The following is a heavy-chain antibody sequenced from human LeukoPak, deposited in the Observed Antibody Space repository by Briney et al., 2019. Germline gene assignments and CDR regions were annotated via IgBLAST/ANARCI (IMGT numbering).Heavy chain of an antibody. V-gene: IGHV1-8*03. CDR3: AREVPAAKAWDPYYFDY. CDR2: MNPNSGNT. Sequence: ASVKVSCKASGYTFTSYDINWVRQATGQGLEWMGWMNPNSGNTGYAQKFQGRVTITRNTSISTAYMELSSLRSEDTAVYYCAREVPAAKAWDPYYFDYWGQGTLVTVSS. CDR1: GYTFTSYD. D-gene: IGHD2-2*01. J-gene: IGHJ4*02.